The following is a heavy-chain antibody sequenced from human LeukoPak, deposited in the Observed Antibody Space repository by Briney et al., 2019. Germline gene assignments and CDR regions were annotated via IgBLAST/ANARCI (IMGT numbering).Heavy chain of an antibody. D-gene: IGHD1-26*01. CDR3: ARGYSGWCDS. J-gene: IGHJ4*02. CDR2: INSDGSST. Sequence: GGSLRLSCAASGFTFSSYWMNWVRQAPGKGLVWVSRINSDGSSTNYADSVKGRFTISRDNPKNTLYLQMNRLRAEDTAVYYCARGYSGWCDSWGQGTLVTVSS. CDR1: GFTFSSYW. V-gene: IGHV3-74*01.